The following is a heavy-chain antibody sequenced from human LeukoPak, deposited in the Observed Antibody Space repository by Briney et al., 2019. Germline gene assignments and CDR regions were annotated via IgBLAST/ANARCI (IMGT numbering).Heavy chain of an antibody. CDR2: IWYDGSNK. CDR1: GFTFSSYG. D-gene: IGHD2-2*01. V-gene: IGHV3-33*08. J-gene: IGHJ3*02. Sequence: PGGSLRLSCAASGFTFSSYGMHWVRQAPGKGLEWVAVIWYDGSNKYYADSVKGRFTISRDNSKNTLYLQMNSLRAEDTAAYYCARERYQLLSGPAGSGTFDIWGQGTMVTVSS. CDR3: ARERYQLLSGPAGSGTFDI.